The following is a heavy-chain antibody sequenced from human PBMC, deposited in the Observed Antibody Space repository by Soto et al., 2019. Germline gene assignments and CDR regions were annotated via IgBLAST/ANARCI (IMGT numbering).Heavy chain of an antibody. J-gene: IGHJ4*02. CDR2: IYYSGST. D-gene: IGHD2-21*02. V-gene: IGHV4-39*01. Sequence: SETLSLTCTVSGGSISSSSYYWGWIRQPPGKGLEWIGSIYYSGSTYYNPSLKSRVTISVDTSKNQFSLKLNSVTAADTAVYYCARLPVAYCGGDCYSSYFDYWGQRTLVTVSS. CDR3: ARLPVAYCGGDCYSSYFDY. CDR1: GGSISSSSYY.